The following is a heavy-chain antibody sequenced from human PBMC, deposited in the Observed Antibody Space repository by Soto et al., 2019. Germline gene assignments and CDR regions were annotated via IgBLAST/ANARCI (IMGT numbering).Heavy chain of an antibody. Sequence: PGGSLRLSCAASGFTFSSYAMTWVRQAPGKGLEWVSSISGSGISTYYADSVKGRFTISRDNSKNTLCLQMNSLRAEDAAVYYCAKSAGSNAYYPNDYWGQGTLVTVSS. CDR3: AKSAGSNAYYPNDY. J-gene: IGHJ4*02. D-gene: IGHD3-16*01. CDR2: ISGSGIST. V-gene: IGHV3-23*01. CDR1: GFTFSSYA.